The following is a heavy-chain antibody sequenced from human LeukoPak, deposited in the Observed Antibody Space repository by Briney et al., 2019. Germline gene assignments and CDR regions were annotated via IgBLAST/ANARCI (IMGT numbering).Heavy chain of an antibody. CDR3: ARRSIAAVYNWFDP. D-gene: IGHD6-13*01. CDR2: IYYSGST. J-gene: IGHJ5*02. V-gene: IGHV4-39*01. CDR1: GGSISSSSYY. Sequence: SETLSLTCTVSGGSISSSSYYWGWIRQPPGKGLEWIGSIYYSGSTYYNPSLKSRVTISVDTSKNQFSLKLSSVTAADTAVYYCARRSIAAVYNWFDPWGQGTLVTVSS.